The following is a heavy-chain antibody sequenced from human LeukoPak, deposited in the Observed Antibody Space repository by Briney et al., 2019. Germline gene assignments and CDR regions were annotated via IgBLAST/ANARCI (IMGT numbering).Heavy chain of an antibody. CDR2: IYYSGST. CDR3: ARDLRIPGSGWNFDY. D-gene: IGHD2-15*01. CDR1: GGSISSYY. J-gene: IGHJ4*02. V-gene: IGHV4-59*01. Sequence: PSETLSLTCTVSGGSISSYYWSWIRQPPGKGLEWIGYIYYSGSTNYNPSLRSRVTISVDTSKNQFSLKLSSATAADTAVYYCARDLRIPGSGWNFDYWGQGTLVTVSS.